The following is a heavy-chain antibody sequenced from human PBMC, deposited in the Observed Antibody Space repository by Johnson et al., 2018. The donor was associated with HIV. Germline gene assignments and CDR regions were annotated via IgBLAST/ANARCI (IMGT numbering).Heavy chain of an antibody. Sequence: QVQLVESGGGSVQPGRSLRLSCAASAFTFSTNYMSWVRQAPGKGLEWVAVTWYDASHKYCTYSVKVQFTMSRDNSKNTLYLQVNSLRAEDTAMYYCAREGVGTTCPFDIWGQGTRVTVSS. V-gene: IGHV3-33*08. J-gene: IGHJ3*02. D-gene: IGHD1-26*01. CDR1: AFTFSTNY. CDR3: AREGVGTTCPFDI. CDR2: TWYDASHK.